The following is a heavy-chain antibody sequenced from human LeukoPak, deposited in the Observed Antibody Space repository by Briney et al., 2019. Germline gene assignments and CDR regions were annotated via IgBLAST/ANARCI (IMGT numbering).Heavy chain of an antibody. D-gene: IGHD2-2*02. CDR2: IRYDGSNK. J-gene: IGHJ4*02. CDR1: GFTFSSYG. Sequence: GGSLRLSCAASGFTFSSYGMHWVRQAPGKGLEWVAFIRYDGSNKYYADSVKGRFTISRDNSKNTLYLQMNSLRAEDTAVYYCAKGEVPAAIRSLDYWGQGTLVTVSS. CDR3: AKGEVPAAIRSLDY. V-gene: IGHV3-30*02.